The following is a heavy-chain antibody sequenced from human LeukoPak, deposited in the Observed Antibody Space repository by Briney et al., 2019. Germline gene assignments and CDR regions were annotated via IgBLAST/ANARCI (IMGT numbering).Heavy chain of an antibody. J-gene: IGHJ4*02. Sequence: GGSLRLSCAASGFTFSSYGMHWVRQAPGKGLEWVAFIRYDGSNKYYADSVKGRFTISRDNSKHTLYLQMNSLRAEDTAVYYCANPFIAVAAPFDYWGQGTLVTVSS. CDR2: IRYDGSNK. V-gene: IGHV3-30*02. CDR1: GFTFSSYG. D-gene: IGHD6-19*01. CDR3: ANPFIAVAAPFDY.